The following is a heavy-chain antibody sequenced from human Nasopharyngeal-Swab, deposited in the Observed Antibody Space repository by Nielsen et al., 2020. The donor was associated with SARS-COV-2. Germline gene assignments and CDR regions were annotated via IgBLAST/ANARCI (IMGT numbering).Heavy chain of an antibody. D-gene: IGHD6-13*01. J-gene: IGHJ4*02. V-gene: IGHV4-39*01. Sequence: WIRQPPGKGLEWIGSIYYSGSTYYNPSLKSRVTISVDTSKNQFSLKLSSVAAADTAVYYCARSEVEDYSSSWYDYWGRGTLVTVSS. CDR3: ARSEVEDYSSSWYDY. CDR2: IYYSGST.